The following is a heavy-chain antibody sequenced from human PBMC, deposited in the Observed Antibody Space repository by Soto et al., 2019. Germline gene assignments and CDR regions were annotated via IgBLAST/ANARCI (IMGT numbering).Heavy chain of an antibody. CDR3: ALYFYDSGGYYDRFAP. D-gene: IGHD3-22*01. CDR2: IYYSGGT. J-gene: IGHJ5*02. V-gene: IGHV4-59*11. Sequence: PSETLSLTCTVSGVSIRSHYWSWLRQSPGKGLEWIGYIYYSGGTNYNPSLKSRVTMSVDTSRNHFSLKLNSVTAADTAVYYCALYFYDSGGYYDRFAPWGRGTLVPVSS. CDR1: GVSIRSHY.